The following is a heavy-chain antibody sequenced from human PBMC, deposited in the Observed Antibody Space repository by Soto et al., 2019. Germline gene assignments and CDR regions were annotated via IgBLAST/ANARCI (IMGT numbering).Heavy chain of an antibody. CDR2: IYCTGSF. V-gene: IGHV4-31*03. D-gene: IGHD1-1*01. CDR3: VRDGTKNLRDWFDP. J-gene: IGHJ5*02. CDR1: CGSINSRGYC. Sequence: SETLSLTGTVSCGSINSRGYCWTWVRQHPGKGLEWIGHIYCTGSFDYNPSLKIRITISVDMSEKQFSLTLRSVTAADTAMYYCVRDGTKNLRDWFDPWGQGILVTVSS.